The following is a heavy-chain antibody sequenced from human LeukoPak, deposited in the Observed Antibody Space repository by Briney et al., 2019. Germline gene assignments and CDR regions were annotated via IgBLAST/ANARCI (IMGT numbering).Heavy chain of an antibody. CDR1: GFTFSSYA. CDR3: AKSPWVGSSGYYDY. Sequence: GGSRRLSCAASGFTFSSYAMSWVRQAPGKGLDWVSSVRGSGGSTYYADSVKGRFTISRDNSKNTLYLQMNSLRAEDTAVYYCAKSPWVGSSGYYDYWGQGTLVTVSS. D-gene: IGHD3-22*01. J-gene: IGHJ4*02. CDR2: VRGSGGST. V-gene: IGHV3-23*01.